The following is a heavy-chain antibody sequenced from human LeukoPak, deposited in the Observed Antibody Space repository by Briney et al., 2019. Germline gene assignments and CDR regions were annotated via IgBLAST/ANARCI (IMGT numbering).Heavy chain of an antibody. J-gene: IGHJ4*02. Sequence: SETLSLTCAVYGGSFSGYYWSWIRQPPGKGLEWIGEINHSGSTNYNPSLKSRVTISVDTSKNQFSLKLSSVTAADTAVYYCARESQNYDFWSGYLYYFDYWGQGTLVTVSS. CDR1: GGSFSGYY. CDR3: ARESQNYDFWSGYLYYFDY. V-gene: IGHV4-34*01. CDR2: INHSGST. D-gene: IGHD3-3*01.